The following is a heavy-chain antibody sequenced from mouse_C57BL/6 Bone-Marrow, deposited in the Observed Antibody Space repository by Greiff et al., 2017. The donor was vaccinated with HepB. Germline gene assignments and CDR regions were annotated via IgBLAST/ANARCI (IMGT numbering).Heavy chain of an antibody. CDR1: GFSLTSYG. CDR3: AFHITTVVGEAMDY. V-gene: IGHV2-3*01. J-gene: IGHJ4*01. CDR2: IWGDGST. Sequence: QVQLQQSGPGLVAPSQSLSITCTVSGFSLTSYGVSWVRQPPGKGLEWLGVIWGDGSTNYHSAFISRLSISKDNSKSQVFLKLNSLQTDDTATYYCAFHITTVVGEAMDYWGQGTSVTVSS. D-gene: IGHD1-1*01.